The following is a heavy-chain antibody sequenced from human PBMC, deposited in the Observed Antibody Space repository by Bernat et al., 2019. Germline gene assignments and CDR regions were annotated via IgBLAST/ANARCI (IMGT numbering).Heavy chain of an antibody. CDR3: ARGGSTLFSAFDY. Sequence: EVQLVESGGGLVKPGGSLRLSCAASGFTFSSYSMNWVRQAPGKGLEWVSSISSSSSYIYYADSVKGRFTISRDNAKNSLYLQMNSLRAEDTAVYYCARGGSTLFSAFDYWGQGTLVTVSS. J-gene: IGHJ4*02. CDR2: ISSSSSYI. V-gene: IGHV3-21*01. D-gene: IGHD2-2*01. CDR1: GFTFSSYS.